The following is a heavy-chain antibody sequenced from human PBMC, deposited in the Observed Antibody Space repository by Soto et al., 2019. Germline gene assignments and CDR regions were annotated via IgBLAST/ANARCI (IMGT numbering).Heavy chain of an antibody. D-gene: IGHD3-9*01. Sequence: QVQLVESGGGVLQPGRSLRLSCAASGFTFSSYGMHWVRQAPGKGLEWVAVISYDGSKKYYADSVKGRFTIARDNSKNTLYRQMNSLIAEDTAVYYCAAGLVRHDAFDIWGQGTMVTVSS. CDR3: AAGLVRHDAFDI. V-gene: IGHV3-30*03. CDR1: GFTFSSYG. CDR2: ISYDGSKK. J-gene: IGHJ3*02.